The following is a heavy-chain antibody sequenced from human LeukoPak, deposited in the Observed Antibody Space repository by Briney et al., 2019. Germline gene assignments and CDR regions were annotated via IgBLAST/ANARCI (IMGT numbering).Heavy chain of an antibody. CDR2: INPSGGST. J-gene: IGHJ4*02. V-gene: IGHV1-46*01. Sequence: ASVKVSCKASGYTFTSYYMHWVRQAPGQGLEWMGLINPSGGSTSYAQKFQGRVTMTRDTSTSTVYMELSSLRSKDTAVYYCARNCGGDCPDPRIFDYWGQGTLVTVSS. CDR1: GYTFTSYY. D-gene: IGHD2-21*02. CDR3: ARNCGGDCPDPRIFDY.